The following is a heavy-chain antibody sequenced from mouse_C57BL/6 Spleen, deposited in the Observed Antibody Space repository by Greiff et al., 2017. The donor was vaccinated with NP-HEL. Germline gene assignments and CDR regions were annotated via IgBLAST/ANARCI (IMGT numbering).Heavy chain of an antibody. CDR3: AVLSFAY. Sequence: EVQRVESGGGLVKPGGSLKLSCAASGFTFSSYAMSWVRQTPEKRLEWVATISDGGSYTYYPDNVKGRFTISRDNAKNNLYLQMSHLKSEDTAMYDCAVLSFAYWGQGTLVTVSA. CDR1: GFTFSSYA. J-gene: IGHJ3*01. CDR2: ISDGGSYT. V-gene: IGHV5-4*01.